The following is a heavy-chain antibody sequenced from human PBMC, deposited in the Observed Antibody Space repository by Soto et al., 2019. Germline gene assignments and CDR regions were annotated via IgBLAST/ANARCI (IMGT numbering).Heavy chain of an antibody. V-gene: IGHV1-69*13. Sequence: SVKVSCKTYGGRFSYYAINWVRQAPGQGLEWMGGIIPMYGIANYAPKFQGRVTITADESTRTAYMEVSSLRSEDTALFYCARGYRHGYFYALDVWGQGTTVTVSS. CDR3: ARGYRHGYFYALDV. CDR2: IIPMYGIA. CDR1: GGRFSYYA. J-gene: IGHJ6*02. D-gene: IGHD5-18*01.